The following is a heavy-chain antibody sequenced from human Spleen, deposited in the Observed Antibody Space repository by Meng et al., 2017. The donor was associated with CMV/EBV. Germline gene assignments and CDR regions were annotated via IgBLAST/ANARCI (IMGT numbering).Heavy chain of an antibody. J-gene: IGHJ4*02. CDR3: ASYWGGSGSYLDY. CDR2: INQDGSEK. D-gene: IGHD3-3*01. Sequence: GESLKISCAASGFTFSSYSMSWVRQDPGKGLEWVANINQDGSEKYYVDSMKGRFTISRDNARNSLYLQLNSLRGEDSAVYYCASYWGGSGSYLDYWGQGTLVTVSS. CDR1: GFTFSSYS. V-gene: IGHV3-7*01.